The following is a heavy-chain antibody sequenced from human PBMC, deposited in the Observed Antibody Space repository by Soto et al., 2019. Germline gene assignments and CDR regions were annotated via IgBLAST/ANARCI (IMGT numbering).Heavy chain of an antibody. Sequence: ASVKVSCEASRFTFNSYYMQWVRQAPGQGLEWMGIINPSGGSTSYAQKFQGRVTMTEDTSTDTAYMELSSLRSEDTAVYYCATDHLFWSGYYTLRRDFAYWGQRTPVPVSP. CDR1: RFTFNSYY. D-gene: IGHD3-3*01. V-gene: IGHV1-46*02. J-gene: IGHJ4*02. CDR3: ATDHLFWSGYYTLRRDFAY. CDR2: INPSGGST.